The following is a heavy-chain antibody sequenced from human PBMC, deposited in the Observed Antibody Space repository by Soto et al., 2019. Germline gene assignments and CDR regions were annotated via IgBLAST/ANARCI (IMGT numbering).Heavy chain of an antibody. J-gene: IGHJ3*02. D-gene: IGHD3-9*01. V-gene: IGHV1-2*02. CDR1: GYNFIGYY. CDR3: ARDSYYDILTGYSRNAFDI. CDR2: INPNSGGT. Sequence: ASVKVSCKASGYNFIGYYMHWVRQGPGQEPEWMGWINPNSGGTNYAQKFQGRVTMTRDTSISTASMELSRLTYDDTAVYYCARDSYYDILTGYSRNAFDIWGQGTTVTVSS.